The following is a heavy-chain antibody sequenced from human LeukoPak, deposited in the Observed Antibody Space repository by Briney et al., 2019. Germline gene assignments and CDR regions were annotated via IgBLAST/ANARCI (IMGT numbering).Heavy chain of an antibody. CDR3: AKGSDFWSGYIDY. J-gene: IGHJ4*02. Sequence: PGGSLRLSCAASGFTFSSYAMSWVRQAPGKGLEWVSAISGSGGSTYYADSVKGRFTISRDNSKNTLYLQMNSLRVEDTAVYYCAKGSDFWSGYIDYWGQGTLVTVSS. CDR1: GFTFSSYA. D-gene: IGHD3-3*01. CDR2: ISGSGGST. V-gene: IGHV3-23*01.